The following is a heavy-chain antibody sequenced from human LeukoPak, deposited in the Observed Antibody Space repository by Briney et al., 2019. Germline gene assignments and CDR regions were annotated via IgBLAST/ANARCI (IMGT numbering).Heavy chain of an antibody. CDR2: IYYSGST. CDR1: GGSISSYY. CDR3: ARDLTGDTNYFDY. Sequence: PSETLSLTCTVSGGSISSYYWSWIRQPPGKGLEWIGYIYYSGSTNYNPSLKSRVTISVDTSKNQFSLKLSSVTAADTAVYYCARDLTGDTNYFDYWGQGTLVTVSS. V-gene: IGHV4-59*12. J-gene: IGHJ4*02. D-gene: IGHD7-27*01.